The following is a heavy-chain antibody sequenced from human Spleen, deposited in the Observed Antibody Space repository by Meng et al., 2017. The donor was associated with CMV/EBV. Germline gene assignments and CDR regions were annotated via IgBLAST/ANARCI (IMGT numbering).Heavy chain of an antibody. J-gene: IGHJ4*02. CDR3: AIGHCRTTTCYTGEF. Sequence: GGSLRLSCAASTFTFSDYYMHWVRQAPGKGLEWVSLINWDGGSTYYTDSVKGRFTISRDNTKNSLYLQMDGLRAEDTAIYYCAIGHCRTTTCYTGEFWGQGTLVTVSS. V-gene: IGHV3-43*01. CDR2: INWDGGST. CDR1: TFTFSDYY. D-gene: IGHD2-2*02.